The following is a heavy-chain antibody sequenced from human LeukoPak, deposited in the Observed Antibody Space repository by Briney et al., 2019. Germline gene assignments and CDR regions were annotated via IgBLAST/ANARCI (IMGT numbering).Heavy chain of an antibody. D-gene: IGHD7-27*01. Sequence: GGSLRLSCAASGFTFSIYAMSWVRQAPGKGLEWVAAISGVDGSTYHADSVKGRFTISRDISKNTLYLQMNSLRAEDTAVYYCAKVGRLTDFDYWGQGTLVTVSS. V-gene: IGHV3-23*01. CDR2: ISGVDGST. J-gene: IGHJ4*02. CDR3: AKVGRLTDFDY. CDR1: GFTFSIYA.